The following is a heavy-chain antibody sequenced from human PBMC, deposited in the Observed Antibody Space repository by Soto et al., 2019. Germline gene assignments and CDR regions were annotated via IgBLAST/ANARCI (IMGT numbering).Heavy chain of an antibody. CDR1: GFIFSDQY. V-gene: IGHV3-72*01. CDR2: IRNKAVSYTT. CDR3: ARGDCHH. J-gene: IGHJ1*01. Sequence: EVQLVESGGGLVQPGGSLRLSCEASGFIFSDQYMDWVRQAPGKGLEWVGRIRNKAVSYTTAYAESVKGRFTISRDDSRNSLFLQMNSLKTEDTAVYYGARGDCHHCGQGTLVTVSS.